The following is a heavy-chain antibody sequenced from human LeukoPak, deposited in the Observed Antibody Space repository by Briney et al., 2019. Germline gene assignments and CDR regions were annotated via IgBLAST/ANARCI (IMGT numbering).Heavy chain of an antibody. CDR2: INPGGGST. Sequence: GASVKVSCKASGYSFASYYIHWVRQAPGQGLESMGIINPGGGSTSYAQKFQDRVTVTRDTSTSTVYMELNSLRSEDTAVYYCAKDLRWDHPGLDPWGQGTLVIVPS. CDR3: AKDLRWDHPGLDP. CDR1: GYSFASYY. D-gene: IGHD4-23*01. V-gene: IGHV1-46*01. J-gene: IGHJ5*02.